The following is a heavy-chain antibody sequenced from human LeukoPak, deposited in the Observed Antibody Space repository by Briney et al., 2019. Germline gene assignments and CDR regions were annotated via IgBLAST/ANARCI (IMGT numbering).Heavy chain of an antibody. V-gene: IGHV4-59*12. Sequence: SETLSLTCTVSGGSINNYYWSWIRQPPGKGLEWIAYIYYSGSTNYNPSLKSRVTISVDTSKNQFSLKLSSVTAADTAVYYCARGALPHCGGDCYYFDYWGQGTLVTVSS. CDR1: GGSINNYY. CDR2: IYYSGST. CDR3: ARGALPHCGGDCYYFDY. D-gene: IGHD2-21*02. J-gene: IGHJ4*02.